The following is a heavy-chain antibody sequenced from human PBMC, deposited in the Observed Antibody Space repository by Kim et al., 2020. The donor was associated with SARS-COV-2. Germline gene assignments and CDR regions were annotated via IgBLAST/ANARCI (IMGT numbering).Heavy chain of an antibody. CDR2: IYWDDDK. CDR3: AHRRLSSLWFGELGYFDY. V-gene: IGHV2-5*02. J-gene: IGHJ4*02. D-gene: IGHD3-10*01. Sequence: SGPTLVNPTQTLTLTCTFSGFSLSTSGVGVGWIRQPPGKALEWLALIYWDDDKRYSPSLKSRLTITKDTSKNQVVLTMTNMDPVDTATYYCAHRRLSSLWFGELGYFDYWGQGTLVTVSS. CDR1: GFSLSTSGVG.